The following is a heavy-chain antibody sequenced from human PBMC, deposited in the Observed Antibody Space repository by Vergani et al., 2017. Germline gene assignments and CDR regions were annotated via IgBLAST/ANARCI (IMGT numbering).Heavy chain of an antibody. CDR1: GYTFSNHY. J-gene: IGHJ4*02. D-gene: IGHD3-9*01. V-gene: IGHV1-46*03. CDR3: ARGDYGILTGYRY. Sequence: QVQVVQSGAEVKKSGASVKVSCKTSGYTFSNHYMHWVRQAPGQGLEWMGIINPSGGHTNYAQQFQGRVTMTRDTSTSTVYMELSSLRSEDTAIYYCARGDYGILTGYRYWGQGTLVTVSA. CDR2: INPSGGHT.